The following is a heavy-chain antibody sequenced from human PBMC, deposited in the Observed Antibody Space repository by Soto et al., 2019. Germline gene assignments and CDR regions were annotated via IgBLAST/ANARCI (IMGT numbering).Heavy chain of an antibody. Sequence: ASVKVSCKASGYTFTRYGISWVRQAPGQGLEWMGWISAYNGNTNYAQKLQGRVTMTTDTSTSTAYMELRSLRSDDTAVYYCARDLIEQLVTPTADHYYYYMDVWGKGTTVTVSS. CDR1: GYTFTRYG. V-gene: IGHV1-18*01. CDR3: ARDLIEQLVTPTADHYYYYMDV. D-gene: IGHD6-6*01. CDR2: ISAYNGNT. J-gene: IGHJ6*03.